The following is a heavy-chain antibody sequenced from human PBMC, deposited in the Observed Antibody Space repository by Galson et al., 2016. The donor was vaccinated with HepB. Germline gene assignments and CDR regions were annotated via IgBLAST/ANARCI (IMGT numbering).Heavy chain of an antibody. CDR3: ARDLSGPDY. V-gene: IGHV3-74*01. J-gene: IGHJ4*02. Sequence: SLRLSCAVSGFTFRNHQMHWLRQVPGKGLVWVSRIEPDGNSPIYADSVKGRFTISRDNAENMLYLQMNSLRAEDTAIYYCARDLSGPDYWGQGPLVTVSS. CDR1: GFTFRNHQ. CDR2: IEPDGNSP.